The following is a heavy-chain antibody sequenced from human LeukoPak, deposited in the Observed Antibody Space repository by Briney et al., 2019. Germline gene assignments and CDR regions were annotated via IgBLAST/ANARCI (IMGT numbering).Heavy chain of an antibody. J-gene: IGHJ3*01. Sequence: GGSLRLSCTASGFTFSSYGRHWVRQAPGEGLEWLAFIRYDGSNKYYADSVKGRFTISRDNSKNTLYLQMNSLRAEDTAVYYCAKDGLSDRLLDFWGQGIMVTVSS. CDR3: AKDGLSDRLLDF. V-gene: IGHV3-30*02. CDR2: IRYDGSNK. CDR1: GFTFSSYG. D-gene: IGHD5/OR15-5a*01.